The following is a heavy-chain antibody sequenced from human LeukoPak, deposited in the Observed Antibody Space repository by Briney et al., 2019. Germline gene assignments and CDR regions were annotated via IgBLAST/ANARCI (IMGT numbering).Heavy chain of an antibody. V-gene: IGHV4-39*01. CDR3: ASIKYSSGWYRFLRAFDI. CDR1: GGFIGSSSYY. Sequence: SETLSLTCTVSGGFIGSSSYYWGWIRQPPGKGLEWIGSIYYSGSTYYNPSLKSRVTISVDTSKNQFSLKLSSVTAADTAVYYCASIKYSSGWYRFLRAFDIWGQGTMVTVSS. J-gene: IGHJ3*02. CDR2: IYYSGST. D-gene: IGHD6-19*01.